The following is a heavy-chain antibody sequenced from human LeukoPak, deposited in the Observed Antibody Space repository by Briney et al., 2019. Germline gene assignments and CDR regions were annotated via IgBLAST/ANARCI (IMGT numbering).Heavy chain of an antibody. CDR2: IYYSGST. CDR3: ARDQRYCSGGSCYRTDAFDI. J-gene: IGHJ3*02. CDR1: GGSISSYY. Sequence: SETLSLTCTVSGGSISSYYWSWIRQPPGKGLEWIGYIYYSGSTNYNPSLKSRVAISVDTSKNQFSLKLSSVTAADTAVYYCARDQRYCSGGSCYRTDAFDIWGQGTMVTVSS. D-gene: IGHD2-15*01. V-gene: IGHV4-59*01.